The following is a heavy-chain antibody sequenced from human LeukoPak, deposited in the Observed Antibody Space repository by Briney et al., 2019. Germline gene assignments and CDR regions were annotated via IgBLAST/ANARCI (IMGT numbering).Heavy chain of an antibody. J-gene: IGHJ5*02. CDR2: VSGSGGGT. D-gene: IGHD1-7*01. CDR1: GFTFSSYA. CDR3: AKDRDWNYVGDWFDP. V-gene: IGHV3-23*01. Sequence: GGSLRLSCAASGFTFSSYAMSWVGQAPRKGLEWVSCVSGSGGGTYYPDAVKGWFTISRDNSKHTLYLQMNSLRAEDTAVYYCAKDRDWNYVGDWFDPWGQGTLVTVSS.